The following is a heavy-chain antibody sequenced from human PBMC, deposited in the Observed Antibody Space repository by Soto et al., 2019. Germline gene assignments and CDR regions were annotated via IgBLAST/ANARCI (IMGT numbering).Heavy chain of an antibody. CDR3: ARDSPGYGDYVLFDY. D-gene: IGHD4-17*01. CDR1: GDSVSGNSVA. Sequence: SQTLSLTCAISGDSVSGNSVAWNWIRQSPSRGLEWLGRTYYRSKWYSDYAVSVKSRITTNPDTSKNQFSLQLNSVTPEDTAVYYCARDSPGYGDYVLFDYWGQGTLVTVSS. V-gene: IGHV6-1*01. CDR2: TYYRSKWYS. J-gene: IGHJ4*02.